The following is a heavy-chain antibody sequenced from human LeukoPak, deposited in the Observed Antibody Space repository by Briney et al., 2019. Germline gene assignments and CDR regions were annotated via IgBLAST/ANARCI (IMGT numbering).Heavy chain of an antibody. CDR2: INAGNGNT. V-gene: IGHV1-3*01. CDR1: GYTFTSYA. D-gene: IGHD5/OR15-5a*01. J-gene: IGHJ4*02. CDR3: ARERGVFHYRSHTSFDY. Sequence: ASVKVSCKASGYTFTSYAMHWVRQAPGQRLEWMGWINAGNGNTKYSQKFQGRVTITRDTSASTAYMELSSLRSEDTAVYYCARERGVFHYRSHTSFDYWGQGTLVTVSS.